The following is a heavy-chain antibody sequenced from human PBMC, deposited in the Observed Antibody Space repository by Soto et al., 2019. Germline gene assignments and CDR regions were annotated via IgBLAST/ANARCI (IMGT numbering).Heavy chain of an antibody. J-gene: IGHJ4*02. D-gene: IGHD6-19*01. CDR3: AKDARAVAGLGVYYFDS. V-gene: IGHV3-9*01. CDR1: GFTFDEYA. CDR2: ITWNSDGF. Sequence: EVQLVESGGDLVQPGRSLRLSCTASGFTFDEYAMHWVRQVPGKALEWVSVITWNSDGFDYADSVEGRLTTSRDNAKNTLYLQMNSLRTEDTAFYYCAKDARAVAGLGVYYFDSWVQGSLVTVSS.